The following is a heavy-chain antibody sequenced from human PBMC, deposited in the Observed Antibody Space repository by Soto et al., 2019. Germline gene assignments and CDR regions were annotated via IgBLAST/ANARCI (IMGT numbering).Heavy chain of an antibody. J-gene: IGHJ6*02. Sequence: GESLKISCKGSGYSFASYWIGWVRQMPGKGLEWMGIIYPGDSDTRYSPSFQGQVTISADKSINTAYPQWSSLKASDTAMYYCARRSGDRSRSYGLDVWGQGTTVTVSS. CDR2: IYPGDSDT. CDR3: ARRSGDRSRSYGLDV. CDR1: GYSFASYW. V-gene: IGHV5-51*01. D-gene: IGHD3-10*01.